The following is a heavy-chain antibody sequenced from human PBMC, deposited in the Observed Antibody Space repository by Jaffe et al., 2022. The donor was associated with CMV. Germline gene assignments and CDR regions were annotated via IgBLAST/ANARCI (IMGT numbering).Heavy chain of an antibody. V-gene: IGHV4-34*01. CDR3: ARGQPVRVRNWPKRGGPGTYYMDV. D-gene: IGHD1-1*01. J-gene: IGHJ6*03. CDR1: GGSFSGYY. CDR2: SDHRGST. Sequence: QVQLQQWGAGLLKPSETLSLTCAVYGGSFSGYYWSWIRQSPGKGLEWIGESDHRGSTNYNPSLKSRLTISVDTSKNQFSLKLSSMTAADAAFYYCARGQPVRVRNWPKRGGPGTYYMDVWGKGTTVTVSS.